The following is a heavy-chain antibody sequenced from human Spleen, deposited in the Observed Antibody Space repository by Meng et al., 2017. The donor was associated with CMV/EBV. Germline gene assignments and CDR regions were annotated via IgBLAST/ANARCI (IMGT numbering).Heavy chain of an antibody. CDR2: ISAYNGNT. CDR3: ARDIGDFWSGYYTGFDY. CDR1: YTFTSYG. Sequence: YTFTSYGISWVRQAPGQGLEWMGWISAYNGNTNYAQKLQGRVTMTTDTSTSTAYMELRSLRSDDTAVYYCARDIGDFWSGYYTGFDYWGQGTLVTVSS. J-gene: IGHJ4*02. D-gene: IGHD3-3*01. V-gene: IGHV1-18*01.